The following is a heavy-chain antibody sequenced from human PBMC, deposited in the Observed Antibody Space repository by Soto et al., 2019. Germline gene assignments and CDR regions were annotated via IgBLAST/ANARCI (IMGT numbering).Heavy chain of an antibody. Sequence: ASVKVSCKASGYTFSSYYMNWVRQAPGQGLEWLGIINPSGGYTTYAQRFLGRVTMTSDTSTSTVHMELGSLRAEDTAVYYCAKDQGGSYGGNSDYFDYWGQGTLVTVSS. CDR1: GYTFSSYY. CDR2: INPSGGYT. J-gene: IGHJ4*02. D-gene: IGHD2-21*02. V-gene: IGHV1-46*01. CDR3: AKDQGGSYGGNSDYFDY.